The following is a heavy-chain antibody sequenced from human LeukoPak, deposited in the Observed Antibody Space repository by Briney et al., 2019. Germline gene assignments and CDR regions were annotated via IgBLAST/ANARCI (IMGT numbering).Heavy chain of an antibody. V-gene: IGHV1-46*01. J-gene: IGHJ4*02. Sequence: ASVKVSCKASGYTFTSYYMHWVRQAPEQGLEWMGIINPSGGSTSYAQKFQGRVTMTRDTSTSTVYMELSSLRSEDTAVYYCAREGSEHIVVVTAFDYWGQGTLVTVSS. CDR2: INPSGGST. CDR3: AREGSEHIVVVTAFDY. CDR1: GYTFTSYY. D-gene: IGHD2-21*02.